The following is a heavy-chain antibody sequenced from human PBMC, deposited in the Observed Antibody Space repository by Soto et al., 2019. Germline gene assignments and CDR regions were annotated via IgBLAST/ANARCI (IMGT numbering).Heavy chain of an antibody. D-gene: IGHD4-4*01. Sequence: TGGSLRLSCAASGFTFSTYEMNWVRQAPGKGLEWLSYISSSSDTIYYADSVKGRFTISRDNAKNSLYLQMNSLRAEDTAVYYCARVPGLQFRAFKYYYGMDVWGQGTTVTVSS. CDR3: ARVPGLQFRAFKYYYGMDV. CDR1: GFTFSTYE. CDR2: ISSSSDTI. J-gene: IGHJ6*02. V-gene: IGHV3-48*03.